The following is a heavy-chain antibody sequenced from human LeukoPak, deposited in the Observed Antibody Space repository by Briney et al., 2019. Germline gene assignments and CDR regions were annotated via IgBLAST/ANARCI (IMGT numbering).Heavy chain of an antibody. V-gene: IGHV3-30*02. CDR3: AKDRRAGNAVVTPYFDY. J-gene: IGHJ4*02. D-gene: IGHD4-23*01. CDR1: GFTFSSYG. CDR2: IRYDRSNK. Sequence: GGSLRLSCAASGFTFSSYGMHWVRQAPGKGLEWVAFIRYDRSNKYYADSVKGRFTISRDNSKNTLYLQMNSLRAEDTAVYYCAKDRRAGNAVVTPYFDYWGQGTLVTVSS.